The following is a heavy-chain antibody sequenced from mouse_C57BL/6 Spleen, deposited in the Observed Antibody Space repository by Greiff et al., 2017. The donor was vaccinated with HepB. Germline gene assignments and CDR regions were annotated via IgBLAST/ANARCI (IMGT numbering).Heavy chain of an antibody. J-gene: IGHJ3*01. V-gene: IGHV1-42*01. CDR3: AREGGLPFAY. Sequence: EVQLQQSGPELVKPGASVKISCKASGYSFTGYYMNWVKQSPEKSLEWIGEINPSTGGTTYNQKFKAKATLTVDKSSSTAYMQLKSLTSEDSAVYYCAREGGLPFAYWGQGTLVTVSA. CDR2: INPSTGGT. D-gene: IGHD2-4*01. CDR1: GYSFTGYY.